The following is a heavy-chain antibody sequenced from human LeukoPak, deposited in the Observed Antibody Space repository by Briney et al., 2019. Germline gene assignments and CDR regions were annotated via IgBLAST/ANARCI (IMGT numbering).Heavy chain of an antibody. CDR1: GFTFSSYS. J-gene: IGHJ4*02. D-gene: IGHD6-13*01. CDR2: ISSSSSYI. Sequence: GGSLRLSCAASGFTFSSYSMNWVRQAPGKGLEWVSSISSSSSYIYYADSVKGRFTISRDNAKNSLYLQMNSLRAEDTAVYYCARDSRGGYSSSQPTAPGDYWGQGTLVTVSS. CDR3: ARDSRGGYSSSQPTAPGDY. V-gene: IGHV3-21*01.